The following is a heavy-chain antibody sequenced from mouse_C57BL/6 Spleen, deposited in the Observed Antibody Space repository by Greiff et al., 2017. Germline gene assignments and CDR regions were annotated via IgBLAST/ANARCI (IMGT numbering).Heavy chain of an antibody. CDR2: FLPGSGST. Sequence: VKLVESGAELMKPGASAKLSCKATGYTFTGYWIEWVKQRPGHGLEWIGEFLPGSGSTNYNEKLKGKATFTADTSSNTAYMQLSSLTTEDSAIYYCARPYYYGSSYDAMDYWGQGTSVTVSA. J-gene: IGHJ4*01. V-gene: IGHV1-9*01. D-gene: IGHD1-1*01. CDR1: GYTFTGYW. CDR3: ARPYYYGSSYDAMDY.